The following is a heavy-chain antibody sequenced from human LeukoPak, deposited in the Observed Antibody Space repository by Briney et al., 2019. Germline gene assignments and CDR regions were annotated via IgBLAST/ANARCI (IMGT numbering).Heavy chain of an antibody. D-gene: IGHD3-22*01. J-gene: IGHJ4*02. CDR3: ARNTKTYYYDTRGELTDY. Sequence: GASVKASCKASGYTFNSYGISWVRQAPGQGLEWMGWISAYNGNKNYAQSIQGRATMTTDTSTSTAYLELRSLRSDDTAVYYCARNTKTYYYDTRGELTDYWGQGTLVTVSS. CDR2: ISAYNGNK. CDR1: GYTFNSYG. V-gene: IGHV1-18*04.